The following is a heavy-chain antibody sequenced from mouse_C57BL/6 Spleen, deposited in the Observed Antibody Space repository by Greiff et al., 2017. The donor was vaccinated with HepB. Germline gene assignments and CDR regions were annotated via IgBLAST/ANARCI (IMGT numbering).Heavy chain of an antibody. V-gene: IGHV1-63*01. J-gene: IGHJ4*01. CDR1: GYTFTNYW. CDR2: IYPGGGYT. D-gene: IGHD2-3*01. Sequence: QVQLKQSGAELVRPGPSVKMSCKASGYTFTNYWIGWAKQRPGHGLEWIGDIYPGGGYTNYNEKFKGKATLTADKSSSTAYMQFSSLTSEDSAIYYCARRGGWAMDYWGQGTSVIVSS. CDR3: ARRGGWAMDY.